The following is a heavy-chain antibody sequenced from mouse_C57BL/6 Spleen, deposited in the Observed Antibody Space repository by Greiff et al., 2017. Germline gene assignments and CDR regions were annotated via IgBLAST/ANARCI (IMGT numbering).Heavy chain of an antibody. D-gene: IGHD1-1*01. Sequence: QVQLKQSGAELARPGASVKMSCKASGYTFTSYTMHWVKQRPGQGLEWIGYINPSSGYTKYNQKFKDKATLTADKSSSTAYMQLSSLTSEDSAVYYCARQFTTVVADAMDYWGQGTSVTVSS. CDR2: INPSSGYT. CDR3: ARQFTTVVADAMDY. V-gene: IGHV1-4*01. CDR1: GYTFTSYT. J-gene: IGHJ4*01.